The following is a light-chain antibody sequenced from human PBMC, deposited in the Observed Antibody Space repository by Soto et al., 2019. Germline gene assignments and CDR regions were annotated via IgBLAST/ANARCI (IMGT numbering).Light chain of an antibody. J-gene: IGLJ2*01. CDR3: CSYAGSYTPR. Sequence: QSALTQPRSVSGSPGQSVTISCTGTSSDVGGYNYVSCYQQHPGKAPKLMIYDVSKRPSGVPDRFSGSKSGNTASLTISGLQAEDEADYYCCSYAGSYTPRIGGGTKLTVL. V-gene: IGLV2-11*01. CDR1: SSDVGGYNY. CDR2: DVS.